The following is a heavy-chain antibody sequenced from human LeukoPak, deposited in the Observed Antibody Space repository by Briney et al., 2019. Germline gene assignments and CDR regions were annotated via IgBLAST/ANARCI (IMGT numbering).Heavy chain of an antibody. V-gene: IGHV3-23*01. D-gene: IGHD2-15*01. Sequence: PGGSLRLSCAASGFTFSSYAMSWVRQAPGKGLEWVSVISGSGGIAYYADSVKGRFTISRDNSRNTLYLQMNSLRAEDTAVYYCAKAGYCSGGSCYGFEYWVQGTLLTVSS. J-gene: IGHJ4*02. CDR1: GFTFSSYA. CDR3: AKAGYCSGGSCYGFEY. CDR2: ISGSGGIA.